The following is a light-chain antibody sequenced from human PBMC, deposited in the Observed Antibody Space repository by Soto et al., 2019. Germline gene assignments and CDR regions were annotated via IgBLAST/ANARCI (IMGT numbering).Light chain of an antibody. CDR1: QSVSSN. CDR2: DAS. Sequence: EVVMTQSPATLSVSPGERATLSCRASQSVSSNLAWYQQKPGQAPRLLIYDASTRATGIPARFSGSGSGTEFTLFISSLQSEDVAVYYCQQYNYWPRTFGQGTKVAIK. V-gene: IGKV3-15*01. J-gene: IGKJ1*01. CDR3: QQYNYWPRT.